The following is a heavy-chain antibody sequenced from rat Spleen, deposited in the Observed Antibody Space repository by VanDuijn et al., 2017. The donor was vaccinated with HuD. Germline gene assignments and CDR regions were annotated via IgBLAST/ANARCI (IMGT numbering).Heavy chain of an antibody. CDR2: ISTGGGNT. CDR1: GFTFSNYD. Sequence: EVPLVESGGGLVEPGRSLKLSCSASGFTFSNYDMAWVRQAPTKGLEWVASISTGGGNTYYRDSVKGRFTISRDNAKSTLYLQMNSLRSEDTATYYCTRESNSGYAYWGQGTLVTVSS. J-gene: IGHJ3*01. V-gene: IGHV5-25*01. D-gene: IGHD4-3*01. CDR3: TRESNSGYAY.